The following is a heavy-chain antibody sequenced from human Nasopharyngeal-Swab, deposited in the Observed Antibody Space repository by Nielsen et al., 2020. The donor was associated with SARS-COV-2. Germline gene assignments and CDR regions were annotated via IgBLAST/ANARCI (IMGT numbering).Heavy chain of an antibody. J-gene: IGHJ6*02. CDR3: ARGLSFLAGYYPFYYYGMDV. CDR2: INHSGST. Sequence: SETLSPTCAVHGGSSSGYYWSWIRQPPAKGLEWIGEINHSGSTNYNPSLKSRVTISVDTSKNQFSLKLSSVTAADTAVYYCARGLSFLAGYYPFYYYGMDVWGQGTTVTVSS. CDR1: GGSSSGYY. D-gene: IGHD3-9*01. V-gene: IGHV4-34*01.